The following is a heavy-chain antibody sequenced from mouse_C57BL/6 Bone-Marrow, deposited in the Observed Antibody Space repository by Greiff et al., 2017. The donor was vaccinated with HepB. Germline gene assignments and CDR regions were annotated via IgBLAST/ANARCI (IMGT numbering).Heavy chain of an antibody. CDR3: AREGFYYGSSAWFAY. CDR2: ILPGSGST. J-gene: IGHJ3*01. D-gene: IGHD1-1*01. CDR1: GYTFTGYW. Sequence: QVQLQQSGAELMKPGASVKLSCKATGYTFTGYWIEWVKQRPGHGLEWIGEILPGSGSTNYNEKFKGKATFTADTSTNTAYMQLNSLTTEDSAIYYCAREGFYYGSSAWFAYWGQGTLVTVSA. V-gene: IGHV1-9*01.